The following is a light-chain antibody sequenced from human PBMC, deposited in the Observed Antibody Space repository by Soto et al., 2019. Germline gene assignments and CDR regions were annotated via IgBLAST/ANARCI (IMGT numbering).Light chain of an antibody. CDR3: QQSYSSPLT. V-gene: IGKV4-1*01. Sequence: DIGMTQSPDSLAVSLGERATINCKSNHRVLHTSNNKNYLVWYQQRPGQPPKRLIYWASTRESGVPARFSGSGSGTDFSLTITSLQAEDVAVYYCQQSYSSPLTFGGGTRVEI. CDR1: HRVLHTSNNKNY. CDR2: WAS. J-gene: IGKJ4*01.